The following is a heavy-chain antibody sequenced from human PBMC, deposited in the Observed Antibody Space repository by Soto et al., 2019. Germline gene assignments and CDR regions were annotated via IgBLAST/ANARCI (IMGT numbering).Heavy chain of an antibody. D-gene: IGHD5-12*01. J-gene: IGHJ4*02. CDR3: GLSPIDIEKYRIGPSPR. Sequence: EVQLVQSGAEVKEPGTSVKISCKVSGYTFTDYYMHWMQQAPGKGLGWMGVVDPYTGETIYAEKFQGRVSMTADTSIDTAYLELTSLRSDDTAVYYCGLSPIDIEKYRIGPSPRWGQGTQVTVSS. CDR2: VDPYTGET. V-gene: IGHV1-69-2*01. CDR1: GYTFTDYY.